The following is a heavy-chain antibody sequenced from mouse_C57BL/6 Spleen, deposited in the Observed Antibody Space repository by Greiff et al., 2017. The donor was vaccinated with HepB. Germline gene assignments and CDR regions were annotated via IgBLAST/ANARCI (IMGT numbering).Heavy chain of an antibody. CDR2: INPNNGGT. Sequence: EVQLQQSGPELVKPGASVKISCKASGYTFTDYYMNWVKQSHGKSLEWIGDINPNNGGTSYNQKFKGKATLTVDKSSSTAYMELRSLTSEDSAVYYCSLSSGYDYWGQGTTLTVSS. J-gene: IGHJ2*01. CDR3: SLSSGYDY. V-gene: IGHV1-26*01. D-gene: IGHD3-2*02. CDR1: GYTFTDYY.